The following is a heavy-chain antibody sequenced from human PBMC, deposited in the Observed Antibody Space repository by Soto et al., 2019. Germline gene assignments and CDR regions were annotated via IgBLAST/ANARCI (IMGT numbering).Heavy chain of an antibody. CDR1: GDSVSGNSAA. D-gene: IGHD6-6*01. CDR2: TYYRSKWYN. J-gene: IGHJ5*02. V-gene: IGHV6-1*01. CDR3: ASNIAAGRGFWFDP. Sequence: SQTLSLTCAISGDSVSGNSAAWNWIRQSPSRGLEWLGRTYYRSKWYNDYAVSVKSRITINPDTSKNQFSLQLNSVTPEDTAVYYCASNIAAGRGFWFDPWGQGTLVTVSS.